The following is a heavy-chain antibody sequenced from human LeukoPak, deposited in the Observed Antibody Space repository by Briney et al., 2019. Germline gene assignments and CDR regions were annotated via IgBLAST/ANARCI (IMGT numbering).Heavy chain of an antibody. V-gene: IGHV1-69*13. Sequence: SVKVSCKASGYTFISYGISWVRQAPGQGLEWMGGIIPIFGTANYAQKFQGRVTITADESTSTAYMELSSLRSEDTAVYYCARDGVEERDYDSSGYYFHWFDPWGQGTLVTVSS. CDR2: IIPIFGTA. CDR1: GYTFISYG. CDR3: ARDGVEERDYDSSGYYFHWFDP. D-gene: IGHD3-22*01. J-gene: IGHJ5*02.